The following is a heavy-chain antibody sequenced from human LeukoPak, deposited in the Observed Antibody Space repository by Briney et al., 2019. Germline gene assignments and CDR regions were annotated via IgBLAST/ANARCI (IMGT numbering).Heavy chain of an antibody. CDR1: GGSFSGYY. Sequence: SETLSLTCAVYGGSFSGYYWSWIRQPPGKGLEWIGEINHSGSTNYNPSLKSRVTISVDTSKNQFSLKLSSVTAADTAVYYCARGAGIVATMAYYYYYYMDVWGKGTTVTISS. V-gene: IGHV4-34*01. D-gene: IGHD5-12*01. J-gene: IGHJ6*03. CDR3: ARGAGIVATMAYYYYYYMDV. CDR2: INHSGST.